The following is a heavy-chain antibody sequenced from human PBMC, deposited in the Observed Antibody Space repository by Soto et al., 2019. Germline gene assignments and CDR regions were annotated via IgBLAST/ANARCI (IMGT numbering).Heavy chain of an antibody. V-gene: IGHV5-10-1*01. CDR2: IDPSDSYT. CDR1: GYSFTSCW. CDR3: ARHWDCSSTSCYTGWWLLWFDP. D-gene: IGHD2-2*02. J-gene: IGHJ5*02. Sequence: PGESLKISCMGSGYSFTSCWISWVRQMPGKGLEWMGRIDPSDSYTNYSPSFQGHVTISADKSISTAYLQWSSLKASDTAMYYCARHWDCSSTSCYTGWWLLWFDPWGQGTLVTVSS.